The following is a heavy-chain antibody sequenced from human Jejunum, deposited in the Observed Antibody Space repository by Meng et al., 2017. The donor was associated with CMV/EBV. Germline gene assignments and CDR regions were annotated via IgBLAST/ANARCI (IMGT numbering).Heavy chain of an antibody. Sequence: GSTSSYYWSWIRQPPGKGLEWIGYVYYSGSTNYNPSLKSRVTISVDTSKNQFSLKLSSVTAADTAVYYCARDGGLTQYYYYGMDVWGQGTTVTVSS. V-gene: IGHV4-59*01. CDR1: GSTSSYY. CDR2: VYYSGST. D-gene: IGHD2-15*01. J-gene: IGHJ6*02. CDR3: ARDGGLTQYYYYGMDV.